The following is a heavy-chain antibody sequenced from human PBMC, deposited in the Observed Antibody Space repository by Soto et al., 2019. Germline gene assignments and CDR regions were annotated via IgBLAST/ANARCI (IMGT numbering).Heavy chain of an antibody. Sequence: QLQLQESGPGLVKPSETLSLTCTVSGGSISSSSYYWGWIRQPPGKGLEWIGSIYYSGSTYYNPSLKSRVTISVDTSKNQFSLKLSSVTAADTAVYYCARHEVGPEYYDYIWGSYRYRGYFDYWGQGTLVTVSS. J-gene: IGHJ4*02. D-gene: IGHD3-16*02. CDR2: IYYSGST. CDR1: GGSISSSSYY. CDR3: ARHEVGPEYYDYIWGSYRYRGYFDY. V-gene: IGHV4-39*01.